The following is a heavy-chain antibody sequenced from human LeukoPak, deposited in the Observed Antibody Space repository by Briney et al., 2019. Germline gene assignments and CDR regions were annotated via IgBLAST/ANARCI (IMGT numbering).Heavy chain of an antibody. Sequence: GGSLRLSCAASGFTFSSYSMNWVRQAPGKGLEWASSISSSSSYIYYADSVKGRFTISRDNAKNSLYLQMNSLRAEATAVYYCARGIPDILVVPAANYWGQGTLVTVSS. J-gene: IGHJ4*02. CDR2: ISSSSSYI. CDR3: ARGIPDILVVPAANY. V-gene: IGHV3-21*01. D-gene: IGHD2-2*01. CDR1: GFTFSSYS.